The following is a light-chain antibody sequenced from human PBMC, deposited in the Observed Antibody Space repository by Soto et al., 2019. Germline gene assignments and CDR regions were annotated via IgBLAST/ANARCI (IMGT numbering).Light chain of an antibody. Sequence: QSALTQPPSASGSPGQSVTISFTGTSSDVGGYNYVSWYKQHPGKAPKLMIYEVTKRPSGVPDRFSGSKSGNTASLTVSGLQAEDEADYYCSSYAGSNNLYVFGTGTKLTVL. CDR3: SSYAGSNNLYV. V-gene: IGLV2-8*01. CDR2: EVT. J-gene: IGLJ1*01. CDR1: SSDVGGYNY.